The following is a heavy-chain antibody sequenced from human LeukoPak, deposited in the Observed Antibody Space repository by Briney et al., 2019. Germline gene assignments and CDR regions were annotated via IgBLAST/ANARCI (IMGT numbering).Heavy chain of an antibody. CDR1: GYTFTSYY. J-gene: IGHJ4*02. CDR2: INPNSGGT. D-gene: IGHD5-24*01. V-gene: IGHV1-2*02. Sequence: ASVKVSCKASGYTFTSYYMHWVRQAPGQGLEWMGWINPNSGGTNYAQKFQGRVTMTRDTSISTAYMELSRLRSDDTAVYYCARSRFIMATIDYWGQGTLVTVSS. CDR3: ARSRFIMATIDY.